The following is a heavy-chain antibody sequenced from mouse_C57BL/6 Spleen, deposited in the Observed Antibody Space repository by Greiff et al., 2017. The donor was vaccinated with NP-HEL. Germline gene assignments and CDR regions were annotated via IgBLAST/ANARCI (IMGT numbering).Heavy chain of an antibody. J-gene: IGHJ4*01. Sequence: EVKLMESGPSLVRPSQTLSLTCTVTGFSINSDCYWIWIRQFPGNKLEYIGYTFYSGITYYNPSLESRTYITRDTSKNQFSLKLSSVTTEDTATYYCARSLDSSGYVGAMDYWGQGTSVTVSS. CDR2: TFYSGIT. CDR3: ARSLDSSGYVGAMDY. CDR1: GFSINSDCY. V-gene: IGHV3-3*01. D-gene: IGHD3-2*02.